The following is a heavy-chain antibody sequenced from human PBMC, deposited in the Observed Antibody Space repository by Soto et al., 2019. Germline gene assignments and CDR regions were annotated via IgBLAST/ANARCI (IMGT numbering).Heavy chain of an antibody. J-gene: IGHJ4*02. CDR2: ISAHNGNT. V-gene: IGHV1-18*01. D-gene: IGHD6-6*01. CDR3: ARGRDGDY. Sequence: QVHLVQSGAEVKKPGASVKVSCKASGYTFTSYGITWVRQAPGQGLEWMGWISAHNGNTDYARKLQGRVIVTRDTATSTAYMGRRSLRADGTAVYYWARGRDGDYWGQGALVTGSS. CDR1: GYTFTSYG.